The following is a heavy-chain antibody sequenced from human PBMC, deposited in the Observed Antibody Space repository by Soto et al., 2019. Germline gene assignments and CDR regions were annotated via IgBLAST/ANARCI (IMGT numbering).Heavy chain of an antibody. CDR1: GFTFSNYW. Sequence: GGSLRLSCAASGFTFSNYWMHWVRQTPGMGLVWVSHINIDGSDTTYADSVRGRFTISRDNAKNTLYLQMNSLRAEDTAVYYCVPGVNPDYYGMDVWGQGTTVTVSS. J-gene: IGHJ6*02. CDR2: INIDGSDT. D-gene: IGHD3-10*01. V-gene: IGHV3-74*01. CDR3: VPGVNPDYYGMDV.